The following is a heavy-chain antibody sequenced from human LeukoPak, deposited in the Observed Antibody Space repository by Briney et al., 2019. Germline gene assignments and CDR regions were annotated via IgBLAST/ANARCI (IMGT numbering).Heavy chain of an antibody. Sequence: SETLSLTCSVSGGSISSSSYYWNWIRQPPGKGLEWIGRIYYSGTTYYNPSLKSRVTISVDTSKNQFSLKLSSVTAADTAVYYCARHDYGSGSYYNVWYFDLWGRGTLVTVSS. CDR1: GGSISSSSYY. J-gene: IGHJ2*01. V-gene: IGHV4-39*01. CDR3: ARHDYGSGSYYNVWYFDL. D-gene: IGHD3-10*01. CDR2: IYYSGTT.